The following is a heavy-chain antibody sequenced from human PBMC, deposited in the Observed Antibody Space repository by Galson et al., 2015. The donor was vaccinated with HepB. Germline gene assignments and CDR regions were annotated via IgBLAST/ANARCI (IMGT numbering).Heavy chain of an antibody. V-gene: IGHV3-23*01. J-gene: IGHJ4*02. CDR3: AKDRAQTDSGLDY. D-gene: IGHD3-10*01. CDR2: ISGSGGST. Sequence: SLRLSCAASGFTFSSYAMSWVRQAPGKGLEWVSAISGSGGSTYYADSVKGRFTISRDNSKNTLYLQMNSLRAEDTAVYYCAKDRAQTDSGLDYWGQGTLVTVSS. CDR1: GFTFSSYA.